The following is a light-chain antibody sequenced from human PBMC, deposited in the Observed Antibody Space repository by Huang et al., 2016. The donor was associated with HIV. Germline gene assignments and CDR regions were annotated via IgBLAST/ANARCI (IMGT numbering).Light chain of an antibody. CDR2: AAS. CDR3: LQHYTYPWT. V-gene: IGKV1-17*03. CDR1: QDISNY. Sequence: MSASVGDRVTITCRASQDISNYLAWFQQKPGKGPKRLIYAASNLQTGVPSRFSGSGSGAEFTLTISSLQPEDFVSYYCLQHYTYPWTFGQGTKVEIK. J-gene: IGKJ1*01.